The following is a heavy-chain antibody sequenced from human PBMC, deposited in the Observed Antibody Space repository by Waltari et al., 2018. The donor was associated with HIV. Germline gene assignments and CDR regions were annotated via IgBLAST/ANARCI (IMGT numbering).Heavy chain of an antibody. CDR3: ARDITGDGYFDY. D-gene: IGHD7-27*01. CDR1: GLSVCSYS. CDR2: ISSSSSYI. J-gene: IGHJ4*02. Sequence: EVQLAESGGGVVKPGGSLRLSCTAPGLSVCSYSMNWVRQAPGKGLEWVSCISSSSSYIDYADSVKGRFTISRDNAKKSLYLQMNSLRAEDTAVYYCARDITGDGYFDYWGQGTLVTVSS. V-gene: IGHV3-21*01.